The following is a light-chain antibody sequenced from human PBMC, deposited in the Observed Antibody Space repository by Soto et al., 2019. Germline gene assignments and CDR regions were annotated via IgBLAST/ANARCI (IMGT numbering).Light chain of an antibody. V-gene: IGKV1-5*01. Sequence: DIQMTQSPSTLSASVGDRVTITCRASQSISSWLAWYQQKPGKAPKVLIYDASSLESGVPSRFSGSGSGTDFTLTISSLQPDDFATYYCQQYNSYSTFGQGTKVEIK. J-gene: IGKJ1*01. CDR2: DAS. CDR1: QSISSW. CDR3: QQYNSYST.